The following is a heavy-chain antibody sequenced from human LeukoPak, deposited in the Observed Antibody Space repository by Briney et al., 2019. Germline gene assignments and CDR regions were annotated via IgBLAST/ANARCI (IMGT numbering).Heavy chain of an antibody. V-gene: IGHV1-69*05. J-gene: IGHJ4*02. CDR3: ARGEDSGYDWDY. Sequence: GASVKVSCKASRGTFSSYAISWVRQAPGQGLEWMGGIIPIFGTANYAQKFQGRVTITTDESTSTAYMELSSLRSEDTAVYYCARGEDSGYDWDYWGQGTLVTVSS. D-gene: IGHD5-12*01. CDR1: RGTFSSYA. CDR2: IIPIFGTA.